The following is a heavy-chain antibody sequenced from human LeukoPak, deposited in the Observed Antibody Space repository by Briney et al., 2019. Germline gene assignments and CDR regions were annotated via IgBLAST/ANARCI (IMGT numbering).Heavy chain of an antibody. J-gene: IGHJ5*02. CDR1: GYTFTGYY. Sequence: EASVKVSCEASGYTFTGYYMHWVRQAPGQGLEWMGWINPNSGGTNYAQKFQGRVTMTRDTSISTAYMELSRLRSDDTAVYYCAIESTVVLYNWFDPWGQGTLVTVSS. D-gene: IGHD4-17*01. V-gene: IGHV1-2*02. CDR3: AIESTVVLYNWFDP. CDR2: INPNSGGT.